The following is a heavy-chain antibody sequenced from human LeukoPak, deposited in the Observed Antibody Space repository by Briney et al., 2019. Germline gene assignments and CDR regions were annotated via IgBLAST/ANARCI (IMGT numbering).Heavy chain of an antibody. Sequence: PGGSLRLSCAGSGFSVSSYYMSWVRQAPGKGLEWVSLIRDSGETFYADSVKGRFTISRDNSKNTMYLQMNRLRVEDTAVYFCARDRAVTQDWVEFDPWGQGTLVTVSS. CDR1: GFSVSSYY. J-gene: IGHJ5*02. CDR3: ARDRAVTQDWVEFDP. CDR2: IRDSGET. D-gene: IGHD4-17*01. V-gene: IGHV3-66*03.